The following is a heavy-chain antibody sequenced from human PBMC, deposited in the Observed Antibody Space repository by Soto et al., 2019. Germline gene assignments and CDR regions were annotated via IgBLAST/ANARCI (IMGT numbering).Heavy chain of an antibody. Sequence: QVQLEESGTGLVKSSETMSLICRVSGDSVRTNYWSWIRQPAGKGLEWIGRVYATGMSNYNPSFMNRATMSVDTSQNQFSLSLRSLTAADTATYYCARDPLPTETSAPWGRGTLVTVSS. D-gene: IGHD1-26*01. V-gene: IGHV4-4*07. J-gene: IGHJ5*02. CDR3: ARDPLPTETSAP. CDR1: GDSVRTNY. CDR2: VYATGMS.